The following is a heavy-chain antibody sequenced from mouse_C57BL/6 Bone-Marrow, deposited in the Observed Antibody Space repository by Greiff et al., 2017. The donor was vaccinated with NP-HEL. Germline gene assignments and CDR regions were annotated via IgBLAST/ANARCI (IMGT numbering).Heavy chain of an antibody. D-gene: IGHD2-2*01. CDR1: GYTFTDYY. Sequence: EVQLQQSGPELVKPGASVKISCKASGYTFTDYYMNWVKQSHGKSLEWIGDINPNNGGTSYNQKFKGKATLTVDKSSSTAYMELRGLTSEDSAVYYCASYGYRNYWGQGTTLTVSS. V-gene: IGHV1-26*01. CDR2: INPNNGGT. J-gene: IGHJ2*01. CDR3: ASYGYRNY.